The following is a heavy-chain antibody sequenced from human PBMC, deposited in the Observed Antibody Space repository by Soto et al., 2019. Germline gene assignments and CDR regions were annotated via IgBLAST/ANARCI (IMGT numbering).Heavy chain of an antibody. J-gene: IGHJ4*02. Sequence: GGSLRLSCAASGFTFSRYWMHWVRTDSGKGLVWVSCINSDGTGTRYADSVKGRFTVSRDNAKNTLFLEMNSLRAEDTAVYYSARDSDGYGTTKDYWGQGTLVTVSS. CDR2: INSDGTGT. CDR3: ARDSDGYGTTKDY. CDR1: GFTFSRYW. V-gene: IGHV3-74*01. D-gene: IGHD2-15*01.